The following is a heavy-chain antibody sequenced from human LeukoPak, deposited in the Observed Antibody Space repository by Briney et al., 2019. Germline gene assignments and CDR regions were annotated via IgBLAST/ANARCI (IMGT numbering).Heavy chain of an antibody. CDR1: GFTFSSYA. Sequence: GGSLRLSCVVSGFTFSSYAMSWVRQAPGKGLEWVSGISGSGGSTYYADSVKGRFTISRDNTKNTLYLQMNSLRAEDTAVYYCARGGSGYFGYFDYWGQGTLVTVSS. CDR2: ISGSGGST. CDR3: ARGGSGYFGYFDY. D-gene: IGHD3-22*01. V-gene: IGHV3-23*01. J-gene: IGHJ4*02.